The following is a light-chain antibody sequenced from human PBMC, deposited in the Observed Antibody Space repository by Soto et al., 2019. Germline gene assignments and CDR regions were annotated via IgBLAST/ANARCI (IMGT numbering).Light chain of an antibody. CDR2: AAS. J-gene: IGKJ4*01. Sequence: DIQMTQSPSSVSASVGDRVTITCRASQGIVSWLAWYQQKPGKAPILLIYAASSLQSGVPSRFSGSGSGTDFTLTISSLQPEDFETYYCQQTSSFPLTFGGGTKVEIK. CDR1: QGIVSW. V-gene: IGKV1-12*01. CDR3: QQTSSFPLT.